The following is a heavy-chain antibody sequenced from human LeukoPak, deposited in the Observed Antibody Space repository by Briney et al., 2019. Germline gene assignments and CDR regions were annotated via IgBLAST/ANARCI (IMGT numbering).Heavy chain of an antibody. CDR3: AREGYCSGGSCYRAFDY. CDR1: GGSISSGGYY. V-gene: IGHV4-31*03. CDR2: IYYSGST. D-gene: IGHD2-15*01. Sequence: PSETLSLTCTVSGGSISSGGYYWRWIRQHPGKGLEGIGYIYYSGSTYYNPSLKSRVTISVDTSKNQFSLKLSSVTAADTAVYYCAREGYCSGGSCYRAFDYWGQGTLVTVSS. J-gene: IGHJ4*02.